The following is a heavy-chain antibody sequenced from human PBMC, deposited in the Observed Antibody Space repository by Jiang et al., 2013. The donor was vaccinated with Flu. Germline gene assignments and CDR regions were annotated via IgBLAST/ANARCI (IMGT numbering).Heavy chain of an antibody. D-gene: IGHD5-24*01. Sequence: PGLVKPSQTLSLTCSVSGGSINSVGYYWNWIRQHPGKGLEWIGYIYYSGKSYSNPSLQSRAIITLDTSKNHFSLTLNSVTAADTAVYYCARGGRGAVDIWGQGTMVTVSS. CDR3: ARGGRGAVDI. J-gene: IGHJ3*02. CDR1: GGSINSVGYY. V-gene: IGHV4-31*03. CDR2: IYYSGKS.